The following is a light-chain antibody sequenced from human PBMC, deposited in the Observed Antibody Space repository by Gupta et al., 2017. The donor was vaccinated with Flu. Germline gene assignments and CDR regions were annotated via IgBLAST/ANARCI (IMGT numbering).Light chain of an antibody. CDR2: EVS. Sequence: SALPQPASVSGSPGPSITISCTGTSSDVGGYNYVSWYQQHPGEPPKFMIYEVSNRPSGVAGRFSGSEAGNTASLTISGPQEEDEADYYCSSYTSSTTWVFGGGTKLTVL. V-gene: IGLV2-14*01. CDR3: SSYTSSTTWV. J-gene: IGLJ3*02. CDR1: SSDVGGYNY.